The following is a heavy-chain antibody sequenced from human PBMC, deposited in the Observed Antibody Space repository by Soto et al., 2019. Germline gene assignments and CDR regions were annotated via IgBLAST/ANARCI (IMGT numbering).Heavy chain of an antibody. CDR2: IFYSGIT. CDR1: GGSISNYY. V-gene: IGHV4-59*01. Sequence: KASETLSLTCTVSGGSISNYYWSWIRQPPGQGLEWVGYIFYSGITNYNPSLKSRITISIDTSKNQFSLKLSSVTAADTAVYYCARGGAPYNWFDPWGQGTLVTVSS. CDR3: ARGGAPYNWFDP. D-gene: IGHD3-16*01. J-gene: IGHJ5*02.